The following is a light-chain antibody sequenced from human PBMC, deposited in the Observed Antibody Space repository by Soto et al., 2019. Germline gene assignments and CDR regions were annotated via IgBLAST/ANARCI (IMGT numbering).Light chain of an antibody. CDR3: HQSVVSRWK. CDR1: QRSANSY. Sequence: VLKKSPDTLSLSARERATPSCRTSQRSANSYFAWSQQKPGQAPRLLIYGTSSRAAGVPDRFTGSGSGTDFSLTISRLEPEDFAVYYCHQSVVSRWKCGQGTKVDIK. J-gene: IGKJ1*01. V-gene: IGKV3-20*01. CDR2: GTS.